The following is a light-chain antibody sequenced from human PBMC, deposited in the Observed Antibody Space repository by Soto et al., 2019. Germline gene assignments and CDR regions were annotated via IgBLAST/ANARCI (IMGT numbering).Light chain of an antibody. CDR1: HSISSW. J-gene: IGKJ1*01. CDR3: QQYNSYWT. CDR2: AAS. V-gene: IGKV1-5*01. Sequence: DIQMPQSPSTLSASLGDRFTITCRASHSISSWLAWYQQKPGKAPNLLIYAASTLESGVPSRFSGSGSGTEFTLTISSLQPDDFATYYCQQYNSYWTFGQGTKVDIK.